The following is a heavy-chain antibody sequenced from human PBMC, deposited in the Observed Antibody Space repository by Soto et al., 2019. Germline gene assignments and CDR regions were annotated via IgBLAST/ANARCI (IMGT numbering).Heavy chain of an antibody. Sequence: QVQVVQSGPELKKPGASVKVSCKAQGYIFTKYGIGWVRQAPGHGLEWMGLINVYNGDRKVAQKFQDRVSMTTDTATEKTYMELKSLRSSDTAVYYCARLQLGGDRMLNWFDLWGQGALGTVAS. CDR1: GYIFTKYG. CDR3: ARLQLGGDRMLNWFDL. CDR2: INVYNGDR. V-gene: IGHV1-18*01. J-gene: IGHJ5*02. D-gene: IGHD3-16*01.